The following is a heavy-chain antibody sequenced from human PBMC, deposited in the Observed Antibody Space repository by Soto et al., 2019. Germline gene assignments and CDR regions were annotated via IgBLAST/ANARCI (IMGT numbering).Heavy chain of an antibody. V-gene: IGHV5-10-1*03. CDR2: IDPSDSYT. Sequence: EVQLVQSGAEVKKPGESLRISCKGSGYSFTSYWISWVRQMPGKGLEWMGRIDPSDSYTNYSPSFQGHVTISADKSISTAYLQWSSLKASDTAMYDCASISPTHRWFDPWGQGTLVTVSS. CDR1: GYSFTSYW. CDR3: ASISPTHRWFDP. J-gene: IGHJ5*02.